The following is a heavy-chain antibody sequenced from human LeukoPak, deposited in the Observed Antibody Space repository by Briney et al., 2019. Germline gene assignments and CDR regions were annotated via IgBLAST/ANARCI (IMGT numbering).Heavy chain of an antibody. D-gene: IGHD3-10*01. J-gene: IGHJ6*03. CDR3: ARPPRGYYGSGSSYYYYYYMDV. V-gene: IGHV4-38-2*02. Sequence: SETLSLACTVSGYSISSGYYWGWIRQPPGKGLEWIGSIYYSGSTYYNPSLKSRVTISVDTSKNQFSLKLSSVTAADTAVYYCARPPRGYYGSGSSYYYYYYMDVWGKGTTVTISS. CDR2: IYYSGST. CDR1: GYSISSGYY.